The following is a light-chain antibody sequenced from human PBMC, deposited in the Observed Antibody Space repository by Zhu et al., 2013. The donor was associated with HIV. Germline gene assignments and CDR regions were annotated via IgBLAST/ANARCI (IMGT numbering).Light chain of an antibody. CDR2: EVA. V-gene: IGLV2-23*02. J-gene: IGLJ2*01. CDR3: CSYAGSSPV. Sequence: QSALTQPASMSGSPGQSITISCTGTSSDVGNYNRVSWYQQHPGRAPKLIIYEVAEWPSGVSDRFSGSKSGNTASLTISGLQATDEADYYCCSYAGSSPVFGGGTKLTVL. CDR1: SSDVGNYNR.